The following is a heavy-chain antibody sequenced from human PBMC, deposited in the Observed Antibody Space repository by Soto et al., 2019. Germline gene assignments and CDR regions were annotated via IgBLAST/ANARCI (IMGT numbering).Heavy chain of an antibody. Sequence: ETLSLTCTVSGGSISSYYWSWIRQPPGKGLEWIGEINQSGTTNYNPSLKSRVTMSVDSSKNQFSLKLSSVTAADTAVYYCARHFSTTGYLYWGQGTLVTVSS. CDR1: GGSISSYY. J-gene: IGHJ4*02. D-gene: IGHD3-9*01. CDR2: INQSGTT. CDR3: ARHFSTTGYLY. V-gene: IGHV4-34*01.